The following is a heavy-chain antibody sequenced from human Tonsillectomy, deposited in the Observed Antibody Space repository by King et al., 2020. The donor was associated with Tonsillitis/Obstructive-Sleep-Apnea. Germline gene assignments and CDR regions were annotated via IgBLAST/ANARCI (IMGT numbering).Heavy chain of an antibody. D-gene: IGHD6-13*01. Sequence: VQLVESGGDLVQPGGSLRLSCAASGFTFSNYFMYWVRQAPGKGLEYVSGISENGGGTYYANSVKGRFTISRDKSKNTLYLQLGSLSIDDMAIYYCARGGSSWRLHLDCWGQGTLVTVSS. CDR2: ISENGGGT. V-gene: IGHV3-64*01. CDR3: ARGGSSWRLHLDC. CDR1: GFTFSNYF. J-gene: IGHJ4*02.